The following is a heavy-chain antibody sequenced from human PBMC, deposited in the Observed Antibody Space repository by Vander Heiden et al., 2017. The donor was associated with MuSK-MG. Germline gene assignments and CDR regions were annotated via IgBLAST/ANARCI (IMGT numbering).Heavy chain of an antibody. J-gene: IGHJ4*02. CDR2: ITSRSSI. CDR3: ARDPGPGDS. Sequence: ELHLVECGGGMVKPGGTLRVSGAASGFTFSTSTMNWVRQAPGKGLEWVSSITSRSSIYYADSVKGRFTISRDNAKSSLYLQMNSLRVEDTAVYYCARDPGPGDSWGQGTLVTVSS. V-gene: IGHV3-21*06. CDR1: GFTFSTST.